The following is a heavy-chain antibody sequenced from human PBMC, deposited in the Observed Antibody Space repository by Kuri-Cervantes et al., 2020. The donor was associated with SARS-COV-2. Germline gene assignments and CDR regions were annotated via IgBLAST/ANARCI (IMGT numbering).Heavy chain of an antibody. J-gene: IGHJ6*03. V-gene: IGHV3-30-3*01. D-gene: IGHD2-2*01. Sequence: GESLKISCAASGFTFSSYAMHWVRQAPGKGLEWVAVISYDGSNKYYADSVKGRFTISRDNSKNTLYLQMNSLRAEDTAAYYCAKDGDCSSTSCYYMDVWGKGTTVTVSS. CDR3: AKDGDCSSTSCYYMDV. CDR1: GFTFSSYA. CDR2: ISYDGSNK.